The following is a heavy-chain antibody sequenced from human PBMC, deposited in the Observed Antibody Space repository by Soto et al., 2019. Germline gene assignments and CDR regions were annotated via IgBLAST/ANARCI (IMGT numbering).Heavy chain of an antibody. V-gene: IGHV3-15*01. CDR3: TALWVRY. Sequence: EVQLVESGGGLVKPGGSLRLSCAASGFTFSNAWMSWGRQAPGKGLEWVGRFKSKTDGGTTDYAAPVKGRFTISRDDSKNTLYLQMNSLKTEDTAVYYCTALWVRYWGQGTLVTVSS. CDR2: FKSKTDGGTT. CDR1: GFTFSNAW. D-gene: IGHD3-10*01. J-gene: IGHJ4*02.